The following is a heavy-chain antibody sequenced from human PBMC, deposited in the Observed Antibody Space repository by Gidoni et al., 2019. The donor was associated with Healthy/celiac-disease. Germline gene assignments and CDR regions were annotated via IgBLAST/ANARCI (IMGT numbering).Heavy chain of an antibody. CDR1: GFPFDDYG. J-gene: IGHJ4*02. V-gene: IGHV3-20*01. CDR3: ARVDGEAVAGSFDY. Sequence: EVQLVESGGGVVGPGGSLRLSCAASGFPFDDYGMRWVRQAPGKGRGWVSGINWNGCSTGYADSVKGRFTISRDNAKNSLYLQMNSLRAEDTALYHCARVDGEAVAGSFDYWGQGTLVTVSS. CDR2: INWNGCST. D-gene: IGHD6-19*01.